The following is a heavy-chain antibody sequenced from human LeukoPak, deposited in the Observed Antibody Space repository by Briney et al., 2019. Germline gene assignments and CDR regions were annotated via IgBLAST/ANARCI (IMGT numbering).Heavy chain of an antibody. CDR3: ARDATRDGYNFIGY. D-gene: IGHD5-24*01. Sequence: SETLSLTCTVSGGSLSSYYWSWLRQPPGKGLEWIGYIYYSGSTNYNPSLKSRVTISVDTSKNQFSLKLSSVTAADTAVYYCARDATRDGYNFIGYWGQGTLVTVSS. J-gene: IGHJ4*02. CDR1: GGSLSSYY. CDR2: IYYSGST. V-gene: IGHV4-59*01.